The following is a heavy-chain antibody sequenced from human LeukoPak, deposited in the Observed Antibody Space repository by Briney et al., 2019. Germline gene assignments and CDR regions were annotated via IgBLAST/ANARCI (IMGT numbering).Heavy chain of an antibody. J-gene: IGHJ3*01. Sequence: GGSLRLSCAASGFTVRSNYMNWVRQAPGEGLEWVSVIYSGGTTYYADSVKGRFTTSRDNSKNTVYLQMNSLRADDTAIYYCAKVSTMIRGMHDTFDVWGQGTVVTVSS. CDR2: IYSGGTT. CDR3: AKVSTMIRGMHDTFDV. V-gene: IGHV3-53*01. D-gene: IGHD3-10*01. CDR1: GFTVRSNY.